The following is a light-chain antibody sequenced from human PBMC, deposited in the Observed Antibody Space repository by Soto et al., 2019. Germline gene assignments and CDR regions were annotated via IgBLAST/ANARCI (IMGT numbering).Light chain of an antibody. J-gene: IGKJ2*01. Sequence: DIKVTQSPSTLSASVGDRVTITCRASQSISSWLAWYQQKPGKAPKLLIYQASSLESGVPSRFSGSGSGTEFTLTISNLQPDDFATYYSQQYMSNSYTFGQGTKLQIK. CDR1: QSISSW. CDR2: QAS. V-gene: IGKV1-5*03. CDR3: QQYMSNSYT.